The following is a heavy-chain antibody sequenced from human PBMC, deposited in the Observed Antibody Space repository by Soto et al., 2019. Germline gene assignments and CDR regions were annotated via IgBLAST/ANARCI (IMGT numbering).Heavy chain of an antibody. CDR1: GGTFSSYT. CDR3: ARPGVVPAAIGYYYYGMDV. J-gene: IGHJ6*02. CDR2: IIPLLGIA. D-gene: IGHD2-2*01. Sequence: QVQLVQSGAEVKKPGSSVKVSCKASGGTFSSYTISWVRQAPGQGLEWMGRIIPLLGIANYAQKFQGRVTITAYKSTGTAYMELSRLRSEVTLVYYCARPGVVPAAIGYYYYGMDVWGQGTTVTVSS. V-gene: IGHV1-69*02.